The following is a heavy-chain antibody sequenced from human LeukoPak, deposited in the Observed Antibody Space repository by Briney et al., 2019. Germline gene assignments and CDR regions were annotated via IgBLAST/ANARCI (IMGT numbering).Heavy chain of an antibody. CDR2: MNPNSGNT. CDR3: ARVHRTARSRITIFGGLGY. D-gene: IGHD3-3*01. J-gene: IGHJ4*02. V-gene: IGHV1-8*03. Sequence: AASVKVSCKASGYTFTSYDINWVRQATGQGLEWMGWMNPNSGNTGYAQKFQGRVTITRNTSISTAYMELSSLRSEDTAVYYCARVHRTARSRITIFGGLGYWGQGTLVTVSS. CDR1: GYTFTSYD.